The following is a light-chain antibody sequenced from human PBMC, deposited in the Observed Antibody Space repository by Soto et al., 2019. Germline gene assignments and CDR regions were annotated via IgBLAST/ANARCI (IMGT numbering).Light chain of an antibody. CDR3: QQYNSLYT. CDR2: VAS. V-gene: IGKV3-15*01. Sequence: EIVMTQSPATLSVSPGERATLSCRASQSVSSNLAWYQQKPGQTPKLLIYVASTRATGIPARFSGSGSGTEFTLTISSLQSDDFATYYCQQYNSLYTFGQGTKLEIK. J-gene: IGKJ2*01. CDR1: QSVSSN.